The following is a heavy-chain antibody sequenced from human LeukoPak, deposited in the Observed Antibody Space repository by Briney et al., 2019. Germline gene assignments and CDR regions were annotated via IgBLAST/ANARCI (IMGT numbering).Heavy chain of an antibody. CDR3: ARVRPDMIVVVSHFDY. D-gene: IGHD3-22*01. CDR2: INPNSGGT. Sequence: GASVKVSCKASGYTFTGYYMHWVRQAPGQGLEWMGWINPNSGGTNYAQKFQGRVTMTRDTSISTAYMELSRLRSDDTAVYYCARVRPDMIVVVSHFDYWGQGTLVTVSS. J-gene: IGHJ4*02. CDR1: GYTFTGYY. V-gene: IGHV1-2*02.